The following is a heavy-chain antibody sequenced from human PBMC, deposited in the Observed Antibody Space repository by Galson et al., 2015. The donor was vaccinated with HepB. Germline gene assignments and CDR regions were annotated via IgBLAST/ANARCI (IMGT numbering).Heavy chain of an antibody. J-gene: IGHJ6*02. CDR1: GYTFTSYD. D-gene: IGHD1-26*01. CDR2: ISGNNGDT. V-gene: IGHV1-18*04. CDR3: ARGGGTSARGMDV. Sequence: SVKVSCKASGYTFTSYDVSWVRQAPGQGLEWMGWISGNNGDTNYAQKLRGRVTVTTDTSTSTAYMELRSLRSDDTAVYYCARGGGTSARGMDVWDQGTTVSVAS.